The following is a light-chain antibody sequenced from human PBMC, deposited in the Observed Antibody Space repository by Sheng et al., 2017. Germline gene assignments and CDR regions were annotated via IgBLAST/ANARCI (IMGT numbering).Light chain of an antibody. Sequence: DIQLTQSPSSVSASVGDRVTITCRASQDINNWLAWYQQKPGKAPKVVIYATSNLQNGVPSRFSGSGSGTDFTLTINTLQPEDFAVYYCQHYDNWPPWTFGQGTKVEIK. J-gene: IGKJ1*01. CDR2: ATS. CDR1: QDINNW. V-gene: IGKV1-12*01. CDR3: QHYDNWPPWT.